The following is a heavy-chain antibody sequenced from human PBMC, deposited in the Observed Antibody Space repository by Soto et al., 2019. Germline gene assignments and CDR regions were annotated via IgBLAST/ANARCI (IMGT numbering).Heavy chain of an antibody. CDR2: IWYDGSNK. D-gene: IGHD1-7*01. CDR1: GFTFSSYG. CDR3: ARGYNWNYGPDFDY. J-gene: IGHJ4*02. V-gene: IGHV3-33*01. Sequence: GGSLRLSCAASGFTFSSYGMHWVRQAPGKGLEWVAVIWYDGSNKYYADSVKGRFTISRDSSKNTLYLQMNSLRAEDTAVYYCARGYNWNYGPDFDYWGQGTLVTVSS.